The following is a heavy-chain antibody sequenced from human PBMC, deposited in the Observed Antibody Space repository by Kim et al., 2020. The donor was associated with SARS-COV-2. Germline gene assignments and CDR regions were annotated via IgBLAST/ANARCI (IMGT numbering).Heavy chain of an antibody. J-gene: IGHJ2*01. V-gene: IGHV4-39*01. D-gene: IGHD2-2*01. CDR2: IFYSGST. CDR3: ASSPATLLNWYFDL. Sequence: SETLSLTCTVSGGSISSSNGYYWGWVRQPPGKGLAWIGSIFYSGSTYYNPSLKTRVTISVDTSRKQFSLKLTSVTAADTAVYFCASSPATLLNWYFDLWGRGTLVTVSS. CDR1: GGSISSSNGYY.